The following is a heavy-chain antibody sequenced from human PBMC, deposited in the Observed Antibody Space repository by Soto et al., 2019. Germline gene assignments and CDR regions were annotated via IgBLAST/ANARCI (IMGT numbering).Heavy chain of an antibody. CDR1: GGNFAGYW. J-gene: IGHJ4*02. V-gene: IGHV5-51*01. Sequence: LVESLKISCKGAGGNFAGYWVSCFLQMPGKGLELMGIIYPSDSDTRYRPSFQGQVTISADKSISSAYLQWSSLRASDTAMYYCARGGVSTRTFDYSGQGPPVTVYS. D-gene: IGHD3-3*01. CDR3: ARGGVSTRTFDY. CDR2: IYPSDSDT.